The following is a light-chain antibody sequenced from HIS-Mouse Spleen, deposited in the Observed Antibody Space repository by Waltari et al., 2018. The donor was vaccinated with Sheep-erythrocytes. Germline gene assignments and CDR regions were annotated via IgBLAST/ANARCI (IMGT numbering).Light chain of an antibody. V-gene: IGLV2-11*01. CDR1: SSDVGGYNY. CDR3: CSYAGSYTLV. CDR2: DVS. Sequence: QSALTQPRSVSGSPGQSVTISCTGTSSDVGGYNYVSWYQQHPGKAPKLMIYDVSKRPAGVPDRFSGCKSGNTASLAICGLQAEDEADYYCCSYAGSYTLVFGGGTKLTVL. J-gene: IGLJ3*02.